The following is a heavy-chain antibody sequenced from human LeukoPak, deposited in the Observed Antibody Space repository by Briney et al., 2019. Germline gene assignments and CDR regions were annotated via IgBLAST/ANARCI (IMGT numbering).Heavy chain of an antibody. CDR3: AREEAPGPDYFDN. V-gene: IGHV3-9*01. CDR2: ISWNSGGI. CDR1: GFTFDDYA. J-gene: IGHJ4*02. Sequence: GGSLRLSCAASGFTFDDYAMRWVRQAPGKGLEWVSGISWNSGGIGYADSVKGRFTISRDNAKNSLFLQMNSLRAEDTAVYYCAREEAPGPDYFDNWGQGTLVTVSS.